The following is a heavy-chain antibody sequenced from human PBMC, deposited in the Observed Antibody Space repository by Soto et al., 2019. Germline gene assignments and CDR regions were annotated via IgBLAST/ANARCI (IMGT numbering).Heavy chain of an antibody. Sequence: QVQLVQSGAEVKKPGSSVKVSCKASGGTFRTSGISWVRQAPGQGLEWVGGIMPLFRRPKYAPNFQDRVTITADESTSTASVELSSLRSDDTAVYYCARDNDRLQLGGNYSYILAVWGQGTAVTVSS. J-gene: IGHJ6*02. D-gene: IGHD1-1*01. CDR2: IMPLFRRP. V-gene: IGHV1-69*12. CDR1: GGTFRTSG. CDR3: ARDNDRLQLGGNYSYILAV.